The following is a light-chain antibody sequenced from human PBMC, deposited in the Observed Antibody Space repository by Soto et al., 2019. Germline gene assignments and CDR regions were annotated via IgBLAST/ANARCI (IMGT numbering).Light chain of an antibody. CDR2: EVS. Sequence: QSVLTQPPSASGSPGQSVTISCTGTSSDVGGYNYVSWYQQHPGKPPKLMIYEVSKRPSGIPDRFSGSKSGNTASLTVSGLQAEDEADYYCSSYSGTINWVFGGGTKLTVL. CDR3: SSYSGTINWV. V-gene: IGLV2-8*01. J-gene: IGLJ3*02. CDR1: SSDVGGYNY.